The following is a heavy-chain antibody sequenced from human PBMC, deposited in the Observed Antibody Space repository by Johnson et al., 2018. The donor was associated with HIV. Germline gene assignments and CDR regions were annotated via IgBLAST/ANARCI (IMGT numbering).Heavy chain of an antibody. V-gene: IGHV3-30*14. CDR3: ARLVTIFGVVKGAFDI. CDR2: ISYDGTNK. Sequence: QVQLVESGGGVVQPGRSLRLSCAASEFTFSNYAIHWVRQAPGKGLEWVAVISYDGTNKYYADLVKGRFTISRDNSKNTLYLQMKSLRAEDTAVYYCARLVTIFGVVKGAFDIWGQGTMVTVSS. J-gene: IGHJ3*02. CDR1: EFTFSNYA. D-gene: IGHD3-3*01.